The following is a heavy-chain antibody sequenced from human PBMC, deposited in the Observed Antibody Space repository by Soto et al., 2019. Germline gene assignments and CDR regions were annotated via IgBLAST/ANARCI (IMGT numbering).Heavy chain of an antibody. V-gene: IGHV4-39*01. D-gene: IGHD1-1*01. J-gene: IGHJ4*02. CDR2: IYYSGTT. CDR3: VRHVGYNLWYFDY. Sequence: SETLSLTCTVSGDSIRSGSYHWGWIRQPPGKGLEWIASIYYSGTTYYNPSLKSRVTISVDRPRNQFSVKVSSVTAADTATYYCVRHVGYNLWYFDYWGQGTLVTVSS. CDR1: GDSIRSGSYH.